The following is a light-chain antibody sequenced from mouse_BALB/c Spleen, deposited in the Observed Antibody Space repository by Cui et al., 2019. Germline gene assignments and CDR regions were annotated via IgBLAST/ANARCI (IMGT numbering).Light chain of an antibody. J-gene: IGKJ2*01. CDR1: QNVGTN. CDR2: SAS. Sequence: DIVMTQSQKFMSTSVGDRVSVTCKASQNVGTNVAWYQQKPGQSPKALIYSASYRYSGVSDRFTGSGSGTDFTLTISNVQSEDLAEYFCQQYNSYPLTFGGGTKLEIK. V-gene: IGKV6-15*01. CDR3: QQYNSYPLT.